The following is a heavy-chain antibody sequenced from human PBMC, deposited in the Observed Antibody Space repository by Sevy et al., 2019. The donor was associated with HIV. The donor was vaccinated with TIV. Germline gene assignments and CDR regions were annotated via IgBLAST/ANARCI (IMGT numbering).Heavy chain of an antibody. Sequence: ASVKVSCKTSGYTFIGYYMHWVRQAPGQGLEWMEWINPNGGGTNYAQKFQGRVTMTSDTSIGTAYMELSGLRSDDTAIYYCARDHMYYYDTTAYYAGTDYWGQGTLVTVSS. CDR1: GYTFIGYY. CDR2: INPNGGGT. J-gene: IGHJ4*02. CDR3: ARDHMYYYDTTAYYAGTDY. V-gene: IGHV1-2*02. D-gene: IGHD3-22*01.